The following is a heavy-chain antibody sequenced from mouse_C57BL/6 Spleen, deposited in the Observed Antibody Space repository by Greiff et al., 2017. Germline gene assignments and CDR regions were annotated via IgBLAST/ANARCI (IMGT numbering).Heavy chain of an antibody. CDR3: TRGGYGNYGYFDV. CDR1: GYSFTSYY. Sequence: VKVVESGPELVKPGASVKISCKASGYSFTSYYIHWVKQRPGQGLEWIGWIYPGSGNTKYNEKFKGKATLTADTSSSTAYMQLSRLTSDYSAFYCCTRGGYGNYGYFDVWGTGTTVTVSS. CDR2: IYPGSGNT. D-gene: IGHD2-1*01. J-gene: IGHJ1*03. V-gene: IGHV1-66*01.